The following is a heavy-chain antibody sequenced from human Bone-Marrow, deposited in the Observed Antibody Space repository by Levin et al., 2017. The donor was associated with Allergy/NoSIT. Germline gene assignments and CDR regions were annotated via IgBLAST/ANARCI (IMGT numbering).Heavy chain of an antibody. J-gene: IGHJ4*02. CDR1: GFTFDNYA. D-gene: IGHD4-17*01. CDR3: AKGVWGDYHFDY. Sequence: PGGSLRLSCAASGFTFDNYAMHWVRQAPGKGLEWVSSISYNSAFIDYADSVKGRFTISRDNAKSSLYLQMNSLGPEDTAFYYCAKGVWGDYHFDYWGQGSMVTVSS. V-gene: IGHV3-9*01. CDR2: ISYNSAFI.